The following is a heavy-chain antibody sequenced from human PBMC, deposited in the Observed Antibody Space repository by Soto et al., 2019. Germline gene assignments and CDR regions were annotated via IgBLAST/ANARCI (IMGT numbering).Heavy chain of an antibody. D-gene: IGHD3-22*01. J-gene: IGHJ1*01. CDR3: AREVDSSGYYYTRYFQH. CDR1: GGTFSSYT. V-gene: IGHV1-69*04. CDR2: IIPILGIA. Sequence: SVKVSCKASGGTFSSYTISWVRQAPGQGLEWMGRIIPILGIANYAQKFQGRVTITADKSTSTAYMELSSLRSEDTAVYYCAREVDSSGYYYTRYFQHWGQGTLVTVSS.